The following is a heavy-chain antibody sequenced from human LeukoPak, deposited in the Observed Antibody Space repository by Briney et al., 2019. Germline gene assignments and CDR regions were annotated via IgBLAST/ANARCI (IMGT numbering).Heavy chain of an antibody. CDR2: ISYDGSSK. CDR3: ARAQDWLLPLDY. Sequence: GGSLRLSCAASGFTFSSYAMHWVRQAPGKGLEWVAVISYDGSSKYYADSVKGRFTISRDNSKNTLYLQMNSLRAEDTAVYYCARAQDWLLPLDYWGQGTLVTVSS. D-gene: IGHD3/OR15-3a*01. CDR1: GFTFSSYA. J-gene: IGHJ4*02. V-gene: IGHV3-30-3*01.